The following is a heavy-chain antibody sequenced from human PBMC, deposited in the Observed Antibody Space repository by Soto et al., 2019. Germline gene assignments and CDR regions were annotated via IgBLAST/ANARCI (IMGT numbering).Heavy chain of an antibody. D-gene: IGHD4-4*01. Sequence: SETLSLTCTVSGGSISSGGYYWTWIRQHPGKGLEWIGYIYYSGSTYYNPSLKSRLTISVDTSKNQFSLKLSSVTAADTAVYYCARVGNGTYYYYYYGMDVWGQGTTVTVSS. CDR1: GGSISSGGYY. J-gene: IGHJ6*02. V-gene: IGHV4-31*03. CDR3: ARVGNGTYYYYYYGMDV. CDR2: IYYSGST.